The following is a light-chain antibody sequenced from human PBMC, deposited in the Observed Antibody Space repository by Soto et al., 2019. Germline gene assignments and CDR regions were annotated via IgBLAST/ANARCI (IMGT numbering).Light chain of an antibody. Sequence: SVVTQSPESPAVWLCERATINCKSSQSVLYSSNNKNYLAWYQQKRGQPPKLLIYWASTRESGVPDRFSGSGSGTDGTITISSLQDADVSVYDCQQSYSTPWAFGQGTKVDIK. V-gene: IGKV4-1*01. CDR1: QSVLYSSNNKNY. J-gene: IGKJ1*01. CDR3: QQSYSTPWA. CDR2: WAS.